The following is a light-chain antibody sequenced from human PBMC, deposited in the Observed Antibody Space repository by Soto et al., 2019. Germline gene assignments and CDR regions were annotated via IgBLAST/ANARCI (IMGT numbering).Light chain of an antibody. J-gene: IGKJ1*01. Sequence: DIQMTQSPSTLSGSVGDGVTITCRASQTISSWLSWYHHKPGKAPKLLIYKASTLKSGVPSRFSGSGSGTEFTLTISSLQPDDFATYYCQHYNSYSEAFGQGTKVDIK. V-gene: IGKV1-5*03. CDR1: QTISSW. CDR2: KAS. CDR3: QHYNSYSEA.